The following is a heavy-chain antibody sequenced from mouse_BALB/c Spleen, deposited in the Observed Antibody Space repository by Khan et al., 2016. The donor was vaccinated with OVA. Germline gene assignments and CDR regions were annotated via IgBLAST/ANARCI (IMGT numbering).Heavy chain of an antibody. CDR1: GYSITSDYA. CDR3: ASAVYITTVVATDYDY. J-gene: IGHJ2*01. D-gene: IGHD1-1*01. V-gene: IGHV3-2*02. Sequence: EVELVESGPGLVNPSQSLSLTCTVTGYSITSDYAWNWIRQFPGNKLEWMGYISYSGRTSYNPYLKSRISITLDTSTNLVFLQLNSVTTADTATSFGASAVYITTVVATDYDYWGQGTTLTVSS. CDR2: ISYSGRT.